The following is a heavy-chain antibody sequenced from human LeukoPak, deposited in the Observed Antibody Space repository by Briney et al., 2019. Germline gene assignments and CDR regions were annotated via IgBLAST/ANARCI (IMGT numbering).Heavy chain of an antibody. CDR2: ITGGGSGI. D-gene: IGHD3-9*01. CDR3: AKWGDYDVLTGYYVSDY. Sequence: YPGGSLRLSCAASGFTFSNYAMSWVRQAPGKGLEWVSAITGGGSGIYYADSMKSRFTISRDNSKNTLYLQINGLRAEDTAVYYCAKWGDYDVLTGYYVSDYWGQGTLVTVS. CDR1: GFTFSNYA. J-gene: IGHJ4*02. V-gene: IGHV3-23*01.